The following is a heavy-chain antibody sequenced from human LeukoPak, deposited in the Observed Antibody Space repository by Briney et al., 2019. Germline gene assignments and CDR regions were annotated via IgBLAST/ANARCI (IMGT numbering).Heavy chain of an antibody. CDR3: ARERLRLVPMDV. CDR2: INPNSGGT. V-gene: IGHV1-2*02. Sequence: ASVKVSCKASGYAFTGYYMHRVRQAPGQGLEWMGWINPNSGGTNYAQKFQGRVTMTRDTSISTAYMELSRLRSDDTAVYYCARERLRLVPMDVWGKGTTVTVSS. CDR1: GYAFTGYY. J-gene: IGHJ6*04. D-gene: IGHD5-12*01.